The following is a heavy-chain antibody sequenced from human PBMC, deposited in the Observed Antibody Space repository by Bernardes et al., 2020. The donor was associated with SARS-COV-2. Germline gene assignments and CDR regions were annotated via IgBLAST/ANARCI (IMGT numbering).Heavy chain of an antibody. V-gene: IGHV3-21*01. CDR2: ISISSTYI. Sequence: RGSLRLSCAASGFTFSTYSLNWVRQAPGKGLEWVSSISISSTYIYYTDSVKGRFTTSRDNAKNSLYLQMNSLRAEETAVYYCARGGDCGSTRCPTGMDAWGKGTTATVSS. CDR1: GFTFSTYS. CDR3: ARGGDCGSTRCPTGMDA. D-gene: IGHD2-2*01. J-gene: IGHJ6*04.